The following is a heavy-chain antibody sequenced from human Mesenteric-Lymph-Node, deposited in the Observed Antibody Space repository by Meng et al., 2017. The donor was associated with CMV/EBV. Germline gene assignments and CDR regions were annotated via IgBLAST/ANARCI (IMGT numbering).Heavy chain of an antibody. D-gene: IGHD6-6*01. CDR2: IIPVLGAA. CDR3: ARELTRLTPYYYYGMDV. Sequence: SVKVSCKGSGVNSYSGTTVNSYSITWVRQAPGQGFEWLGEIIPVLGAAKFAQKFQGRVTITADKSTSTAYMELSSLRSEDTAVYYCARELTRLTPYYYYGMDVWGQGTTVTVSS. CDR1: GVNSYSGTTVNSYS. V-gene: IGHV1-69*10. J-gene: IGHJ6*02.